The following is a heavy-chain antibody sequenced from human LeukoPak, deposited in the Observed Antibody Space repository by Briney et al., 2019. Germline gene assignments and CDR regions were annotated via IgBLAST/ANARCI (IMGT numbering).Heavy chain of an antibody. D-gene: IGHD6-19*01. V-gene: IGHV3-23*01. CDR1: GFTFSSYA. CDR2: ISGNGGNT. J-gene: IGHJ4*02. CDR3: AKDLGYSSGSICDY. Sequence: GGSLRLSCAASGFTFSSYAMSWVRQAPGKGLEWVSAISGNGGNTYYADSVKGRFTISRDSSKNTLYLQMNSLRAEDTAVYYCAKDLGYSSGSICDYWGQGTLVTVSS.